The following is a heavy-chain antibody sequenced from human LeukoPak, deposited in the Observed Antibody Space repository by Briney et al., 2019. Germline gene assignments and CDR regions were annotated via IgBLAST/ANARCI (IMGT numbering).Heavy chain of an antibody. J-gene: IGHJ3*02. D-gene: IGHD2-2*02. CDR3: ARNTARPPDSFDI. V-gene: IGHV4-39*01. Sequence: SETLSLTCTVSGDSLVSSRYHWGWVRQPPGKAPEWIGSIYYDGSAYYNPSLKSRVIIFVDMSKNQFSLRLRSVTAADTAMYYCARNTARPPDSFDIWGQGTVVTASS. CDR1: GDSLVSSRYH. CDR2: IYYDGSA.